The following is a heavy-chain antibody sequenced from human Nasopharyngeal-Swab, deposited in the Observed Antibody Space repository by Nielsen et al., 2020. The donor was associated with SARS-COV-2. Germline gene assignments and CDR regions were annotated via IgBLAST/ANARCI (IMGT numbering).Heavy chain of an antibody. J-gene: IGHJ6*02. CDR2: IYYSGST. CDR3: ARQGALYCSGGSCYLSHYYYYGMDV. Sequence: SETLSLTCTVSGYSISSGYYWSWIRQPPGKGLEWIGYIYYSGSTNYNPSLKSRVTISVDTSKNQFSLKLSSVTAADTAVYYCARQGALYCSGGSCYLSHYYYYGMDVWGQGTTVTVSS. CDR1: GYSISSGYY. D-gene: IGHD2-15*01. V-gene: IGHV4-59*08.